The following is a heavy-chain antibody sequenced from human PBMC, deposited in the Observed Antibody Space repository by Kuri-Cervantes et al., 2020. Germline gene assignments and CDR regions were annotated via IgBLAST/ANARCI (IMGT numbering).Heavy chain of an antibody. CDR3: ARDYGGNSGYFDY. J-gene: IGHJ4*02. D-gene: IGHD4-23*01. V-gene: IGHV3-30*02. CDR1: GFTFSSYG. CDR2: IWYDGGNK. Sequence: GGSLRLSCAASGFTFSSYGMHWVRQAPGKGLEWVAFIWYDGGNKYYADSVKGRFTISRDNSKNTLYLQMNSLRAEDTAVYYCARDYGGNSGYFDYWGQGTLVTVSS.